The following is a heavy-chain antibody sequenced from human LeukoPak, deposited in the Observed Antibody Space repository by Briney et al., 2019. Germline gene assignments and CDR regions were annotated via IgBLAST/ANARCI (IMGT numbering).Heavy chain of an antibody. Sequence: PSETLSLTCTVSGGSISSYYWSWIRQPPGKGLEWIGYIYYSGSTNYNPSLKSRVTISVDTSKNQFSLELSSVTAADTAVYYCARHGDIVVVPAAVYAFDIWGQGTMVTVSS. V-gene: IGHV4-59*08. CDR3: ARHGDIVVVPAAVYAFDI. D-gene: IGHD2-2*01. J-gene: IGHJ3*02. CDR2: IYYSGST. CDR1: GGSISSYY.